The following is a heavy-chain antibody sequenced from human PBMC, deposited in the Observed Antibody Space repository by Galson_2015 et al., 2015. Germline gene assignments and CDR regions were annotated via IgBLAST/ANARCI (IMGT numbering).Heavy chain of an antibody. V-gene: IGHV3-53*01. CDR3: ARIRRGTQLKQWLAIGTYYFDY. CDR2: IYSGGST. Sequence: SLRLSCAASGFTVSSNYMSWVRQAPGKGLEWVSVIYSGGSTYYADSVKGRFTISRDNSKNTLYLQMNSLRAEDTAVYYCARIRRGTQLKQWLAIGTYYFDYWGQGTLLTVSS. J-gene: IGHJ4*02. D-gene: IGHD6-19*01. CDR1: GFTVSSNY.